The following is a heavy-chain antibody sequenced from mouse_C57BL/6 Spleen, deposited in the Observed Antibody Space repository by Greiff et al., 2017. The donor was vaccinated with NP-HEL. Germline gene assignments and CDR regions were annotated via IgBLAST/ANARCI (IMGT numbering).Heavy chain of an antibody. Sequence: VQLQQPGAELVRPGSSVKLSCKASGYTFTSYWMHWVKQRPIQGLEWIGNIDPSDSETHYNQKFKDKATLTVDKSSSTAYMQLSSLTSEDSAVYYCARGGRYGIYKGYFDYWGQGTTLTVSS. CDR2: IDPSDSET. D-gene: IGHD2-10*02. J-gene: IGHJ2*01. CDR1: GYTFTSYW. CDR3: ARGGRYGIYKGYFDY. V-gene: IGHV1-52*01.